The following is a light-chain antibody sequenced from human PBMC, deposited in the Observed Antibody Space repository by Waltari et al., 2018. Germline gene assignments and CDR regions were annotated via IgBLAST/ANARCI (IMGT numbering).Light chain of an antibody. CDR2: VAS. CDR1: QSVSSSY. CDR3: PHYGSSPQT. V-gene: IGKV3-20*01. Sequence: EIVLTQSPGTLSLSPGERATLSCRASQSVSSSYLAWYQQQPGQAPRLLLYVASSRATRIPDRFSGSWSGTDFTLTISRLEPEAFSVYYCPHYGSSPQTFGQATKVEIK. J-gene: IGKJ1*01.